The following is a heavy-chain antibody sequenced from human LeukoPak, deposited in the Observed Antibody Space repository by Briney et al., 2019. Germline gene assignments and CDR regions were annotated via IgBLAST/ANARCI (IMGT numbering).Heavy chain of an antibody. D-gene: IGHD1-7*01. Sequence: GSLRLSCAAPGFTSSSDIMNSVRPAPGKGLEWVSSISSIISFIYSADSVKGRCTISRETAKNSLCMYINSVRAEDTAVYYCARPGTRWYNWNYSVSRRAFDIWGKGTMVTVSS. CDR2: ISSIISFI. CDR1: GFTSSSDI. J-gene: IGHJ3*02. CDR3: ARPGTRWYNWNYSVSRRAFDI. V-gene: IGHV3-21*01.